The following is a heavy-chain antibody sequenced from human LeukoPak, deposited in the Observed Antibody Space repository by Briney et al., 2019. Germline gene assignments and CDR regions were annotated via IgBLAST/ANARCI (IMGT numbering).Heavy chain of an antibody. CDR1: GFTFSSYY. V-gene: IGHV3-48*02. J-gene: IGHJ3*02. CDR2: ISRSSSTI. CDR3: ARDQFSAFDI. Sequence: GGSLRLSCAGSGFTFSSYYMIWVRQAPGKGLEWVSYISRSSSTIYYADSVKGRFTISRDNAKNSLYLQMNSLRDEDTAVYYCARDQFSAFDIWGQGTMVTVSS.